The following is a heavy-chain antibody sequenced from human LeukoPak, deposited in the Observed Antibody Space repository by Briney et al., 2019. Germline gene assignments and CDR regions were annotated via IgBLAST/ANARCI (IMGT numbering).Heavy chain of an antibody. D-gene: IGHD2/OR15-2a*01. J-gene: IGHJ4*02. V-gene: IGHV3-30*03. CDR1: GFTFSSYG. Sequence: PGRSLRLSCAASGFTFSSYGMHWVRQAPGKGLGWVAVISYDGSNKYYADSVKGRFTISRDNAKNTLYLQMNSLRAEDTAVYYCARSSSGYYDYWGQGTLVTVSS. CDR3: ARSSSGYYDY. CDR2: ISYDGSNK.